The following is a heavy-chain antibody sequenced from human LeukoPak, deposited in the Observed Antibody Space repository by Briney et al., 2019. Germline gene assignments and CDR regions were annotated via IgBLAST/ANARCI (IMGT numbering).Heavy chain of an antibody. CDR3: ARDSISAIVPAPTQAGGEDY. V-gene: IGHV1-46*01. CDR1: GYTFTSYY. D-gene: IGHD2-2*01. CDR2: INPSGGST. Sequence: ASVKVSCKASGYTFTSYYMHWVRQAPGQGLEWMGIINPSGGSTSYAQKFQGRVTMTRDTSTSTVYMELSSLRSEDTAVYFCARDSISAIVPAPTQAGGEDYWGQGTLVTVSS. J-gene: IGHJ4*02.